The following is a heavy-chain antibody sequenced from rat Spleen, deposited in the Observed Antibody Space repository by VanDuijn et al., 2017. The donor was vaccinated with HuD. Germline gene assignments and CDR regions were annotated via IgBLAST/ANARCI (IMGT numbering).Heavy chain of an antibody. CDR3: TTGVY. CDR1: GFIFSNYG. Sequence: EVQLVESGGGLVQPGRSLKLSCAASGFIFSNYGMHWIRQAPAKGLEWVASISPSGAITNYRDSVKGRFTISRDNAKNTLYLQMDSLRSEDTATYYCTTGVYWGQGVMVTVSS. V-gene: IGHV5-19*01. CDR2: ISPSGAIT. J-gene: IGHJ2*01.